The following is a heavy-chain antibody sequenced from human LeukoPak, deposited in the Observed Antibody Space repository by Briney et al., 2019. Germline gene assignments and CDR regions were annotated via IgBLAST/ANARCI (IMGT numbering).Heavy chain of an antibody. CDR1: GFTIGSHF. D-gene: IGHD6-25*01. CDR2: LEPSGNER. V-gene: IGHV3-7*01. J-gene: IGHJ4*02. CDR3: ARLGATSSGKYYFDY. Sequence: GGSLRLSCAASGFTIGSHFMGWVRHLPGKGLQCVAILEPSGNERNYVDSVKGRFSISRDNAQNSLSLQMNSLSADDTAVYYCARLGATSSGKYYFDYWGQGTLVTVSS.